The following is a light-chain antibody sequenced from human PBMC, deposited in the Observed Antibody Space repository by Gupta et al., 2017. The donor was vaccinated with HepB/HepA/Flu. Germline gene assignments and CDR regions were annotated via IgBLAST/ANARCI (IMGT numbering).Light chain of an antibody. CDR1: TNNVGNRG. CDR2: RSN. CDR3: AAWDDSLSAWV. J-gene: IGLJ3*02. V-gene: IGLV10-54*04. Sequence: QAGLTQPPSVSKALRQSATITCTGNTNNVGNRGAAWLQQHQGRPPKLLSYRSNDRPSGISERFSASRSGITASLTITGLRPEDEADYYCAAWDDSLSAWVFGGGTKLTVL.